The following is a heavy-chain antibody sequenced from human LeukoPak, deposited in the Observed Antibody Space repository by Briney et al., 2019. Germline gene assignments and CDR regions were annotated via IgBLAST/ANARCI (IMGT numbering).Heavy chain of an antibody. CDR3: AREAVTTYYFQH. V-gene: IGHV3-11*05. J-gene: IGHJ1*01. CDR1: VFIFRNYA. D-gene: IGHD4-17*01. Sequence: GGSLRLSCAASVFIFRNYAMSWIRQAPGKGREGVSYISSSSSYTNYADSVKGRFTISRDNAKNSLYLQMNSLRAEDTAVYYCAREAVTTYYFQHWGQGTLVTVSS. CDR2: ISSSSSYT.